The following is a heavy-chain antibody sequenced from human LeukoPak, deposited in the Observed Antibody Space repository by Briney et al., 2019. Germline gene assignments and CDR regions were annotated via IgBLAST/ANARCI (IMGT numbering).Heavy chain of an antibody. CDR2: ISDRSSTK. CDR3: VRDKSGSYFFPFDY. V-gene: IGHV3-48*01. Sequence: GSLRLSCAASGFTFSSYSMNWVRQAPGKGLEWVSYISDRSSTKYYADSVKGRFTISRDNAKNSVFLQMNSLRAEDTAVYYCVRDKSGSYFFPFDYWGQGTLVTVSS. D-gene: IGHD1-26*01. J-gene: IGHJ4*02. CDR1: GFTFSSYS.